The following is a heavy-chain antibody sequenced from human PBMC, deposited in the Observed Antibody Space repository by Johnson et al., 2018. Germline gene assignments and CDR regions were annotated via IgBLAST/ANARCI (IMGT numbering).Heavy chain of an antibody. D-gene: IGHD3-22*01. J-gene: IGHJ3*02. Sequence: QVQLVQSGGGVVQPGRSLRLSCAASGFTFSSYGMHWVRQAPGKGLEWVAVIWYDGSNKYYADSVKGRFNISRDNSKNMLYLQMKSLRAEDTAVYNCSRTYDYDSRGAFDIWGQGTMVTVSS. CDR1: GFTFSSYG. CDR3: SRTYDYDSRGAFDI. V-gene: IGHV3-33*01. CDR2: IWYDGSNK.